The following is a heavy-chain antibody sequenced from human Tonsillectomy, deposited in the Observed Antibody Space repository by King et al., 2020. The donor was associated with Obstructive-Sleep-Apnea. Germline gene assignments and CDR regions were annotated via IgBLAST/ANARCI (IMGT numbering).Heavy chain of an antibody. CDR2: ISTHNGKT. CDR1: GNTFSRYD. Sequence: QLVQSGAEVKKPGASVKVSCRASGNTFSRYDITWVRQAPGQGLEWMGWISTHNGKTSYAQKLQGRVTMTTDTSTSTAYMELRSLRSDDTAVYYCARDQCSSSSCYGGYGLDVWGQGTTVTVSS. CDR3: ARDQCSSSSCYGGYGLDV. D-gene: IGHD2-2*01. J-gene: IGHJ6*02. V-gene: IGHV1-18*04.